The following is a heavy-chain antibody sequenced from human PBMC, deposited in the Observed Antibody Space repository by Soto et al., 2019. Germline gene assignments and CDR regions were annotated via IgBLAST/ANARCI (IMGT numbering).Heavy chain of an antibody. CDR1: GYTFTSYA. J-gene: IGHJ6*02. V-gene: IGHV1-3*01. CDR2: INAGNGNT. Sequence: GASVKVSCKASGYTFTSYAMHWVRQAPGQRLEWMGWINAGNGNTKYSQKFQGRVTITRDTSASTAYMELSSLRSEDTAVYYCASEYCGGDCYSAARYGMDVWDQGTTVTVSS. D-gene: IGHD2-21*02. CDR3: ASEYCGGDCYSAARYGMDV.